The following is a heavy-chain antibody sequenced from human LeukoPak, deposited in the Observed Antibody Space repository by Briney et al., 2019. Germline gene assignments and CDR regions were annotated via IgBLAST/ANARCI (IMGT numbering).Heavy chain of an antibody. CDR3: AHPRSGR. D-gene: IGHD2-15*01. J-gene: IGHJ4*02. V-gene: IGHV3-66*01. CDR1: GFTFSSNG. Sequence: GRSLRLSCAASGFTFSSNGMHWVRQAPGKGLEWVSVIYSGGSTYYADSVKGRFTISRDNSKNTLYLQMNSLRAEDTAVYYCAHPRSGRWGQGTLVTVSS. CDR2: IYSGGST.